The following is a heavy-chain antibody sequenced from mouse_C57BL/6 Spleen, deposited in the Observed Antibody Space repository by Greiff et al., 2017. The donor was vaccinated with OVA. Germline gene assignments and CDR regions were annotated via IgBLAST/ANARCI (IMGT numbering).Heavy chain of an antibody. CDR2: ISNGGGST. CDR3: ARHEDYAMDY. CDR1: GFTFSDYY. V-gene: IGHV5-12*01. Sequence: EVKLMESGGGLVQPGGSLKLSCAASGFTFSDYYMYWVRQTPEKRLEWVAYISNGGGSTYYPDTVKGRFTISRDNAKNTLYLQMSRLKSEDTAMYYCARHEDYAMDYWGQGTSVTVSS. J-gene: IGHJ4*01.